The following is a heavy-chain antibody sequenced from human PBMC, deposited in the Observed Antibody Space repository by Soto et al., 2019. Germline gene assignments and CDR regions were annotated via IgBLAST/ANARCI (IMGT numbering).Heavy chain of an antibody. J-gene: IGHJ4*02. CDR2: INAGNGNT. Sequence: ASVKVSCKASGYTFTSYAMHWVRQAPGQRLEWMGWINAGNGNTKYSQKFQGRVTITRDTSASTAYMELSSLRSEDTAVYYCAQKSDVERGLNYWGQGTLVTVSS. CDR1: GYTFTSYA. D-gene: IGHD2-21*01. V-gene: IGHV1-3*01. CDR3: AQKSDVERGLNY.